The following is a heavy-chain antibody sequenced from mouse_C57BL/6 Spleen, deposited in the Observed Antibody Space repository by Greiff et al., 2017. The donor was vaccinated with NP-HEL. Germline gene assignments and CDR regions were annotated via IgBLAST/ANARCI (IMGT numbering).Heavy chain of an antibody. V-gene: IGHV1-52*01. CDR1: GYTFTSYW. Sequence: QVQLQQPGAELVRPGSSVKLSCKASGYTFTSYWMHWVKQRPIQGLEWIGNIDPSDSDTHYNQKFKDKATLTVDKSSSTAYMQLSSLTSEDSAVYYCARCDGYYSSFDYWGQGTTLTVSS. CDR3: ARCDGYYSSFDY. D-gene: IGHD2-3*01. CDR2: IDPSDSDT. J-gene: IGHJ2*01.